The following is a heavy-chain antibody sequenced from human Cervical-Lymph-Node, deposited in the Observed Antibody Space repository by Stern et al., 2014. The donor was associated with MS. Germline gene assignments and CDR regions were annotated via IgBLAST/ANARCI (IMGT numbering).Heavy chain of an antibody. J-gene: IGHJ5*02. CDR2: IIPVLGTT. V-gene: IGHV1-69*06. D-gene: IGHD1-26*01. CDR3: ARDLGVGPSVS. CDR1: GGTFSTSG. Sequence: QVQLVQSGAEVKTPGSSVKVSCKASGGTFSTSGISWVRQAPGQGLEWMGGIIPVLGTTNYERKFQGRLTITADTSTSTVHMALSSLTSEDTAVYYCARDLGVGPSVSWGEGTVVTVSS.